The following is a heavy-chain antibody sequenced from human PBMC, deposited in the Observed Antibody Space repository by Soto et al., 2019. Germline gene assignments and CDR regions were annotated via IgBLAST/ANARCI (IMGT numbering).Heavy chain of an antibody. CDR1: GGSISSYY. CDR2: IYYSGST. Sequence: SETLSLTCTVSGGSISSYYWSWIRQPPGKGLEWIGYIYYSGSTNYNPSLKSRVTISVDTSKNQFSLKLSSVTAADTAVYYCARGYSPYYDFWSGPRPGYYYYYYMDVWGKGTTVTVSS. J-gene: IGHJ6*03. CDR3: ARGYSPYYDFWSGPRPGYYYYYYMDV. D-gene: IGHD3-3*01. V-gene: IGHV4-59*01.